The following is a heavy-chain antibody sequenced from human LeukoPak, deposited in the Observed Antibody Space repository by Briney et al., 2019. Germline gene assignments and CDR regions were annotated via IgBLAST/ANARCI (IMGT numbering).Heavy chain of an antibody. D-gene: IGHD4-17*01. CDR1: GFTFSSYA. Sequence: GGSLRLSCAASGFTFSSYAMYWVRQAPGKGLEYVSAISSNGGSTYYANSVKGRFTISRDNSKNTLYLQMGSLRAGDMAVYYCARDASPGRTVTTSQYYYYYYYMDVWGKGTTVTVSS. CDR2: ISSNGGST. J-gene: IGHJ6*03. CDR3: ARDASPGRTVTTSQYYYYYYYMDV. V-gene: IGHV3-64*01.